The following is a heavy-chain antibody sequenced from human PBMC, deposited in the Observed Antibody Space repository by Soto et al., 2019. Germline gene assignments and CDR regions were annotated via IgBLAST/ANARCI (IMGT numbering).Heavy chain of an antibody. Sequence: QVDLQESGPGLVKPSETLSLTCSVSYGSISSGYWSWIRQPFGKGLEWIGHISYSGTTKYNPSLSGRVTISLSRSRKQFSLRVTSVTAADTAVYYCAREAQDCYFEYWGQGTLVAVSS. CDR2: ISYSGTT. J-gene: IGHJ4*02. D-gene: IGHD2-21*02. V-gene: IGHV4-59*01. CDR3: AREAQDCYFEY. CDR1: YGSISSGY.